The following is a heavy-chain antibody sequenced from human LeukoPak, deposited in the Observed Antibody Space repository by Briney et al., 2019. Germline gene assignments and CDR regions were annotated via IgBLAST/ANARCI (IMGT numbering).Heavy chain of an antibody. Sequence: PSETLSLTCTVSGDSISRYYWSWIRQPPGKGLEWIGYIFYSGSTNYNPSLESRVTISVDTSKNQFSLKLSSVAAADTAVDYCARLTAGCWYDYWGQGTLVTVSS. V-gene: IGHV4-59*01. CDR2: IFYSGST. CDR3: ARLTAGCWYDY. J-gene: IGHJ4*02. CDR1: GDSISRYY. D-gene: IGHD6-13*01.